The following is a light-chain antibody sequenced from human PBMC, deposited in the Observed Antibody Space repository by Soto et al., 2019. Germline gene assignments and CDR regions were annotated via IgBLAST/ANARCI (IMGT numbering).Light chain of an antibody. J-gene: IGKJ5*01. Sequence: VLTQSPGTLSLSPGERATLSCRASQSVSIRLAWYQHKSGQAPRLPFSGASSRATGIPDRFSGSGSWTAFTLTISRLEPEDFALYCCQHYYGTSPITFGQGTRLEIK. V-gene: IGKV3-20*01. CDR3: QHYYGTSPIT. CDR2: GAS. CDR1: QSVSIR.